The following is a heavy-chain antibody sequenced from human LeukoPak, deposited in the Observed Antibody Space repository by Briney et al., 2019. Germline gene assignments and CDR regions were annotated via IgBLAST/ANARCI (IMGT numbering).Heavy chain of an antibody. CDR3: AREVGGDYVFDY. Sequence: GGSLRLSCAASGFTFSSYSMNWVRQAPGKGLEWVAVISYDGSNKYYADSVKGRFTISRDNSKNTLFLQMNSLTTEDTAVYYCAREVGGDYVFDYWGQGTLVTVSS. V-gene: IGHV3-30*03. D-gene: IGHD4-17*01. CDR2: ISYDGSNK. J-gene: IGHJ4*02. CDR1: GFTFSSYS.